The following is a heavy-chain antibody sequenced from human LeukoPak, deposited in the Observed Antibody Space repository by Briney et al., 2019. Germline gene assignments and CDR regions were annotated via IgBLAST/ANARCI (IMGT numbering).Heavy chain of an antibody. J-gene: IGHJ4*02. CDR1: GYTFTSYD. CDR2: MNPNSGNT. CDR3: ARDFSIVGALA. D-gene: IGHD1-26*01. V-gene: IGHV1-8*02. Sequence: ASVKVSCKASGYTFTSYDINWVRQATGQGLEWMGWMNPNSGNTGYAQKFQGRVTMTRDTSISTAYMELSRLRSDDTAVYYCARDFSIVGALAWGQGTLVTVSS.